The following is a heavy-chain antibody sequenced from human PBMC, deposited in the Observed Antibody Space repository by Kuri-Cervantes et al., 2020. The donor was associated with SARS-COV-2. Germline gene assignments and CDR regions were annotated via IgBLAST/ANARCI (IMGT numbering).Heavy chain of an antibody. CDR3: AHRRSSRPDY. Sequence: SGPTLVQPTQTLTLTCTFPGFSLSTSGMCVSWIRQPPGKALEWLARIDWDDDKYYSTSLKTRLTISKDTSKNQVVLTMTNMDPVDTATYYCAHRRSSRPDYWGQGTLVTVSS. D-gene: IGHD6-13*01. V-gene: IGHV2-70*12. CDR1: GFSLSTSGMC. CDR2: IDWDDDK. J-gene: IGHJ4*02.